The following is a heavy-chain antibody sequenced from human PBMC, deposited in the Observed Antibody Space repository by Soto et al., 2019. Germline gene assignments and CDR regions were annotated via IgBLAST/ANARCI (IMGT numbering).Heavy chain of an antibody. CDR2: ISYSGKT. J-gene: IGHJ4*02. D-gene: IGHD3-22*01. CDR1: GYSITSGFY. Sequence: PSETLSVTCTVSGYSITSGFYWCWVRQSPGKGLEWIGSISYSGKTFYNPSLASRFSIAVDTSKNHFPLRLTSVTAADTALYYCTRGAGAPWVRFDSWGLGTLVTVSS. CDR3: TRGAGAPWVRFDS. V-gene: IGHV4-38-2*02.